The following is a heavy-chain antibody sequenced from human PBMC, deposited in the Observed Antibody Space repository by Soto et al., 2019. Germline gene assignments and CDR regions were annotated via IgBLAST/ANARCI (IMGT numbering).Heavy chain of an antibody. Sequence: QAQLEEFGGGVVQPGRSLRLACAGTGFAFSTFGMHWVRQAPGKGLEWVAVIWYDGSKQYYADSVKGRFTISRDNSQNTLYLQMNSLRAEDTAVYYCARGGEARMSVFDIWGQGTMVTVSS. CDR2: IWYDGSKQ. CDR3: ARGGEARMSVFDI. J-gene: IGHJ3*02. CDR1: GFAFSTFG. D-gene: IGHD1-26*01. V-gene: IGHV3-33*01.